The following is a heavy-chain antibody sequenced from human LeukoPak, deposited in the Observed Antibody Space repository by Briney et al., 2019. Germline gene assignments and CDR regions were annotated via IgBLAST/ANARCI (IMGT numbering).Heavy chain of an antibody. V-gene: IGHV4-4*07. D-gene: IGHD3-10*01. CDR3: AKEGMIRGVTDY. Sequence: PSETLSLTCTVSGASISTYYWSWIRQPAGKGLEWIGHIHTSGSTNYNPSLKSRVTMSVDTSKNQFSLKVNSVTAADTAIYYCAKEGMIRGVTDYWGQGALVTVSS. CDR2: IHTSGST. CDR1: GASISTYY. J-gene: IGHJ4*02.